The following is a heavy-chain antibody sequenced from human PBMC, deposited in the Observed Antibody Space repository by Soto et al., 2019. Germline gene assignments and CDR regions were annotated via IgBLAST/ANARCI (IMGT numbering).Heavy chain of an antibody. D-gene: IGHD3-22*01. CDR1: GFTFSNAW. V-gene: IGHV3-15*01. J-gene: IGHJ3*02. Sequence: GGSLRLSCAASGFTFSNAWMSWVRQAPGKGLEWVGRIKSKTDGGTTDYAAPVKGRFTISRDDSKNTLYLQMNSLKTEDTAVYYCTTTNDSSGYYTRAAFDIWGQGTMVTVSS. CDR2: IKSKTDGGTT. CDR3: TTTNDSSGYYTRAAFDI.